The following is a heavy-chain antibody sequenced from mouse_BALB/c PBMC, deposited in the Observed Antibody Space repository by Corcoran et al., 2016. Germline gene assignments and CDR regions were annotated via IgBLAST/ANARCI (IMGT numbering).Heavy chain of an antibody. J-gene: IGHJ3*01. Sequence: QIQLVQSGPELKKPGETVKISCKASGYTFTNYGMNWVKQAPGKGLKWMGWINTYTGEPTYADDFKGRFAFSLETSASTAYLQINNLKNEDTATYFCARYRSYGNWFAYWGQGTLVTVSA. CDR1: GYTFTNYG. CDR3: ARYRSYGNWFAY. V-gene: IGHV9-3-1*01. D-gene: IGHD2-10*02. CDR2: INTYTGEP.